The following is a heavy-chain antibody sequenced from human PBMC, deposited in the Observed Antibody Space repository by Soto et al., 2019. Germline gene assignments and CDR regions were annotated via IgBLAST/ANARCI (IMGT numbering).Heavy chain of an antibody. CDR1: GFTFSSYS. CDR3: ARSTVSKRGGFDP. D-gene: IGHD4-17*01. V-gene: IGHV3-48*02. CDR2: ISSSSSTI. J-gene: IGHJ5*01. Sequence: EVQLVESGGGLVQPGGSLRLSCAASGFTFSSYSMNWVRQAPGKGLEWVSYISSSSSTIYYADSVKGRFTISRDKAKNSLYLQMNSLQDEDTAVDYCARSTVSKRGGFDPWGQGTLVTVSS.